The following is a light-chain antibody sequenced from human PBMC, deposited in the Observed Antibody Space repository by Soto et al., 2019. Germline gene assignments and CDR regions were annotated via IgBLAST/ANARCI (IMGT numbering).Light chain of an antibody. Sequence: EIVMTQSPDSLAVSLGERATFNCKSSQSILHTSNGMNYLAWYQQKPGQPPKRLIYWASTRESGVPDRFSGSGCGTNFTLPITSLQAEEGAVYYCQHYFTPPTTFGGGTKGEIK. CDR2: WAS. V-gene: IGKV4-1*01. CDR1: QSILHTSNGMNY. J-gene: IGKJ4*01. CDR3: QHYFTPPTT.